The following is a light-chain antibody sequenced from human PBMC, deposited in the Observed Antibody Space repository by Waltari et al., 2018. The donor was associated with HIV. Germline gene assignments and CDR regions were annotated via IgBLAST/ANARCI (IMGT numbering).Light chain of an antibody. CDR1: TSDVGGYNY. V-gene: IGLV2-14*01. CDR3: SSYTRSTVYV. J-gene: IGLJ1*01. Sequence: QSALTQPASVSGSPGQSITISCTGTTSDVGGYNYVSWYPQHPGKAPKLMMYEVSKRPAGFSNRVSGSNSGSTSSLTISGLQAEDEADYYCSSYTRSTVYVFGTGTKVTVL. CDR2: EVS.